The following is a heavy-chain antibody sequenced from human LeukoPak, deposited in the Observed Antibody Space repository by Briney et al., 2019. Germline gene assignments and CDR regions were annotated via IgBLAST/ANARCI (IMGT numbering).Heavy chain of an antibody. V-gene: IGHV4-59*12. J-gene: IGHJ4*02. CDR3: ARAPLVIVVTAFDY. CDR2: IYHSGST. D-gene: IGHD2/OR15-2a*01. Sequence: ETLSLTCTVSGGSISSYYWSWIRQPPGKGLEWIGYIYHSGSTNYNPSLKSRVTISADTSKKQFSLKLSSVTAADTAVYYCARAPLVIVVTAFDYWGQGTLVTVSS. CDR1: GGSISSYY.